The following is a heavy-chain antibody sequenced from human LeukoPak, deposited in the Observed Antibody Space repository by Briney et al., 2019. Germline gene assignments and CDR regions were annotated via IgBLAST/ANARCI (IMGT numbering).Heavy chain of an antibody. Sequence: ASVKVSCKASGYTFNTYYIHLVRQAPGQGLEWMGIINPSGGSTTYAQKFQGRLTMTGDTSTSTVYMELSSLRSEDTAVYYCASPEISLAGQNYYGMDVWGQGTTVPVSS. CDR2: INPSGGST. V-gene: IGHV1-46*02. J-gene: IGHJ6*02. CDR3: ASPEISLAGQNYYGMDV. CDR1: GYTFNTYY. D-gene: IGHD6-19*01.